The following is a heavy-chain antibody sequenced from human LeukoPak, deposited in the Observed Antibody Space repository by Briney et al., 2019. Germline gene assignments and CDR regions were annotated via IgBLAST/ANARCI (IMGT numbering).Heavy chain of an antibody. J-gene: IGHJ6*02. CDR3: AKPGAGLGCSGGSCPYYYYGMDV. D-gene: IGHD2-15*01. V-gene: IGHV3-23*01. CDR1: GFTFSNDG. CDR2: ISGSGGST. Sequence: PGGSLRLSCAASGFTFSNDGMHWVRQAPGKGLEWVSAISGSGGSTYYADSVKGRFTISRDNSKNTLYLQMNSLRAEDTAVYYCAKPGAGLGCSGGSCPYYYYGMDVWGQGTTVTVSS.